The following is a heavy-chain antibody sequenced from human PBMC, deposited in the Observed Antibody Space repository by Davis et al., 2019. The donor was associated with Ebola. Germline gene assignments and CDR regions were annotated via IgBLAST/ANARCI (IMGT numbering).Heavy chain of an antibody. V-gene: IGHV1-69*13. CDR1: GCTFSSYA. CDR2: IIPIFGTA. Sequence: SVKVSCKASGCTFSSYAISWVRQAPGQGLEWMGGIIPIFGTANYAQKFQGRVTITEDESTSTAYMELSSLRSENTAVYYCARGGVGATYYYGMDVWGQGTTVTVSS. D-gene: IGHD1-26*01. J-gene: IGHJ6*02. CDR3: ARGGVGATYYYGMDV.